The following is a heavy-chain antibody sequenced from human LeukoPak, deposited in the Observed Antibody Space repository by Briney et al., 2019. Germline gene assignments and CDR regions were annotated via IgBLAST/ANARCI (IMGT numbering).Heavy chain of an antibody. J-gene: IGHJ3*02. CDR1: GGSITGYS. D-gene: IGHD3-22*01. V-gene: IGHV4-38-2*02. Sequence: SETLSLTCSVSGGSITGYSWSWIRQTPGKGLEWIGSIYHSGRTFYNPSLKSRVTISVDTSKNQFSLKLSSVTAADTAVYYCAREDYYDSSGYYNDAFDIWGQGTMVTVSS. CDR3: AREDYYDSSGYYNDAFDI. CDR2: IYHSGRT.